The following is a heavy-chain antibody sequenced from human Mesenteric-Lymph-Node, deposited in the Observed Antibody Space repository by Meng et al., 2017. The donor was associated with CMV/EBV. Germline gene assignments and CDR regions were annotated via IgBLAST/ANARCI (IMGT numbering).Heavy chain of an antibody. CDR3: ARDPRRYSSSHYYYYGMDV. J-gene: IGHJ6*02. CDR2: IIPIFGTA. CDR1: GGTFSSYA. Sequence: KISCKASGGTFSSYAISWVRQAPGQGLEWMGGIIPIFGTANYAQKFQGRVTITTDESTSTAYMELSSLRSEDTAVYYCARDPRRYSSSHYYYYGMDVWGQGTTVTVSS. D-gene: IGHD6-6*01. V-gene: IGHV1-69*05.